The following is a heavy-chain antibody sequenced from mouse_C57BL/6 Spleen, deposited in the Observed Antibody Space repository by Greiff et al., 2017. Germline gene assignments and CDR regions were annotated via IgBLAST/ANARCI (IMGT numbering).Heavy chain of an antibody. V-gene: IGHV14-4*01. CDR3: TTELGCNDVGY. CDR1: GYNIKDDY. CDR2: IDPANGDT. Sequence: VQLQQSGAELVRPGASVKLSCTASGYNIKDDYMHWVKQRPEQGLEWIGWIDPANGDTEYASKFKGKATITADTSSNTAYLQLSSLTSEDTAVYYCTTELGCNDVGYWGQGTTLTVSS. D-gene: IGHD4-1*01. J-gene: IGHJ2*01.